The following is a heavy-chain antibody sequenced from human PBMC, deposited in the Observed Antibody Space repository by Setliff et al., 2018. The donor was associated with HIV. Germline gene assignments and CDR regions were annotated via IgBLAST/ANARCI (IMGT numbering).Heavy chain of an antibody. V-gene: IGHV1-3*01. Sequence: ASVKVSCKASGYTFTSYAMHWVRQAPGQRLEWMGWINAGNGNTKYSQKFQGRVTITRDTSASTAYMELSSLRSEDTAVYYCARGYLISGTQKSYYMDVWGKGTTVT. CDR2: INAGNGNT. CDR3: ARGYLISGTQKSYYMDV. D-gene: IGHD1-26*01. CDR1: GYTFTSYA. J-gene: IGHJ6*03.